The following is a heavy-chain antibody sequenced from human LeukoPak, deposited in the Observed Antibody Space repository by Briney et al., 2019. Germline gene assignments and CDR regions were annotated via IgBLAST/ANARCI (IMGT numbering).Heavy chain of an antibody. J-gene: IGHJ6*03. CDR1: GFTFSSYS. CDR3: AREYYDSSGYYPVPYYYYIDV. V-gene: IGHV3-48*01. CDR2: ISSSSSTI. Sequence: PGGSLRLSCEASGFTFSSYSMNWVRQAPGKGREWVSYISSSSSTIYYAGSVKGRFTISRDKAKNSLYLQMNSLRAEYMAVYYCAREYYDSSGYYPVPYYYYIDVWGKGTTVTLSS. D-gene: IGHD3-22*01.